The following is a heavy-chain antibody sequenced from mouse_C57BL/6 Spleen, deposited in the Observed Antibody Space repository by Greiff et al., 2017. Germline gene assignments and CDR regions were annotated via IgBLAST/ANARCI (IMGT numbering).Heavy chain of an antibody. J-gene: IGHJ2*01. CDR1: GYTFTNYW. V-gene: IGHV1-63*01. Sequence: QVQLQQSGAELVRPGTSVKMSCKASGYTFTNYWIGWAKQRPGHGLEWIGDIYPGGGYTNYNEKFKGKATLTADKSSSTAYMQFSSLTSEDSAIYYCASSPYYGSGYFDYWGQGTTLTVSS. CDR2: IYPGGGYT. D-gene: IGHD1-1*01. CDR3: ASSPYYGSGYFDY.